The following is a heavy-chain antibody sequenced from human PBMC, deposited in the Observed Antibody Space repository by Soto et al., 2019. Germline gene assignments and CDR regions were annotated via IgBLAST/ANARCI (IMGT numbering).Heavy chain of an antibody. CDR3: AADPMPTSYYYYDMDV. D-gene: IGHD2-2*01. V-gene: IGHV1-58*01. CDR2: IVVASGNT. J-gene: IGHJ6*01. Sequence: SCKPCVFTFIMSAVQRVRQARGQRLEWVGWIVVASGNTNYAQKFQDRVTITRDMSTSTAYMDLRSLRSEDTSVYYCAADPMPTSYYYYDMDVWGQGTTVTGSS. CDR1: VFTFIMSA.